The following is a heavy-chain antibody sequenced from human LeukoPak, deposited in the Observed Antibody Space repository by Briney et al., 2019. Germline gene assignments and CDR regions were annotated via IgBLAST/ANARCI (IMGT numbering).Heavy chain of an antibody. J-gene: IGHJ5*02. D-gene: IGHD3-10*01. Sequence: KPSETLSLTCAVSGYSISSANSWAWIRQPPGKGLEWIGTFYHSGKTYYNPSLKSRVTISVDTSKNQFSLKVNSVTAADTAVYYSVGSGILWYFDPWGQGILVTVSS. CDR3: VGSGILWYFDP. V-gene: IGHV4-38-2*01. CDR2: FYHSGKT. CDR1: GYSISSANS.